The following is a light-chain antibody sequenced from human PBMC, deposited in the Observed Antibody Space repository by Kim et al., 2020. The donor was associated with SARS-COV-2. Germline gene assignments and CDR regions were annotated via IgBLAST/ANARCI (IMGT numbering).Light chain of an antibody. CDR2: TDS. V-gene: IGLV3-12*01. CDR3: QVGDSSGDHWV. Sequence: ATAQMARLTCGKNNIGIIAVQWSQQKPGQDPVLVICTDSNRPSGIPERFSGSNPGNTTTLTISRIEAGDEPDYYCQVGDSSGDHWVFGGGTQLTVL. J-gene: IGLJ3*02. CDR1: NIGIIA.